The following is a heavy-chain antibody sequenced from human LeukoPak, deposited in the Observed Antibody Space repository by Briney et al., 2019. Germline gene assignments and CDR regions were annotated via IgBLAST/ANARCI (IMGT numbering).Heavy chain of an antibody. J-gene: IGHJ4*02. Sequence: PSETLSLTCAVYGGSFSGYYWSWIRQPPGKGLEWIGEINHSGSTNYNPSLKSRVTISVDTSKNQFSLKLSSVTAADTAVYYCARPQYYHDSSGYFYWGQGTLVTVSS. CDR3: ARPQYYHDSSGYFY. D-gene: IGHD3-22*01. CDR1: GGSFSGYY. CDR2: INHSGST. V-gene: IGHV4-34*01.